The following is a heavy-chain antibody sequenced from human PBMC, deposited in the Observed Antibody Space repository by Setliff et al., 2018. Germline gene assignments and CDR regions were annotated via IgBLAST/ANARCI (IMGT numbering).Heavy chain of an antibody. CDR1: GYTFTSYG. V-gene: IGHV1-18*01. Sequence: ASVKVSCKTSGYTFTSYGISWVRQAPGQGLEWMGWNSAYNGTTNYAQKLQGRVTMTTDTSTSTAYMELRSLRSDDTAVYYCARDVEDITYYYESSGYYRDYWGQRTLVTVSS. D-gene: IGHD3-22*01. CDR2: NSAYNGTT. CDR3: ARDVEDITYYYESSGYYRDY. J-gene: IGHJ4*02.